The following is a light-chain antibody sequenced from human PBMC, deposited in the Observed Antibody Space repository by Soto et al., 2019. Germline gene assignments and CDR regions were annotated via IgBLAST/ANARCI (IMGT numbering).Light chain of an antibody. CDR2: DAS. CDR3: QQYSNLIT. Sequence: IQMTQSPSSLSASVGYRVTITCRSSQSISSYLNWYQQKLGKAPKLLIYDASNLETGVPSRFSGSGSGTDFTFAISSLQPEDIATYYCQQYSNLITFGQGTRLEIK. CDR1: QSISSY. V-gene: IGKV1-33*01. J-gene: IGKJ5*01.